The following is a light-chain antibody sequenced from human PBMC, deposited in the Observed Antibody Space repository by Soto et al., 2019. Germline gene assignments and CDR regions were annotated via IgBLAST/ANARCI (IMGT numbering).Light chain of an antibody. CDR3: QQYNTYPLS. Sequence: DIQMTQSPSTLSASVGDRVIITCLASQSIGKWLAWYQQRPGKAPKLLIYDASNLESGVPPRFSGSTSVTEFALTVSSRQPDDFATYYCQQYNTYPLSLGGGTKVEIK. V-gene: IGKV1-5*01. CDR1: QSIGKW. J-gene: IGKJ4*01. CDR2: DAS.